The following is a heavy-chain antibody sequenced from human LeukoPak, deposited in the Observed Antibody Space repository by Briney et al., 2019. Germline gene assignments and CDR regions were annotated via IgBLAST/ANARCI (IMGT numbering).Heavy chain of an antibody. J-gene: IGHJ6*02. CDR1: GFTFSSYA. CDR2: ISYDGSNK. D-gene: IGHD3-10*01. Sequence: GVSLRLSCAASGFTFSSYAMLGGRQAPGKGLGWGAVISYDGSNKYYADSVKGRFTLSRDNSKTTLYLHMNSLSAEDTAVYYCARERVVRGWLANYGMDVWGQGTTVTVSS. V-gene: IGHV3-30*04. CDR3: ARERVVRGWLANYGMDV.